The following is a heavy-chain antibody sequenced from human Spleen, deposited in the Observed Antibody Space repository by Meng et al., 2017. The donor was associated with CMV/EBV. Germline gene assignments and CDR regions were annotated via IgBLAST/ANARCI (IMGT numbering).Heavy chain of an antibody. CDR1: GFTFSSYA. CDR2: ISGSDGST. D-gene: IGHD2-2*02. J-gene: IGHJ5*02. Sequence: GGSLRLSCAASGFTFSSYAMSWVRQAPGKGLEWVSAISGSDGSTYYADSMKGRFTISRDNSKNTLYLQMNSLRAEDTAVYYCAKWEVPAAIGGNWFDPWGQGTLVTVSS. V-gene: IGHV3-23*01. CDR3: AKWEVPAAIGGNWFDP.